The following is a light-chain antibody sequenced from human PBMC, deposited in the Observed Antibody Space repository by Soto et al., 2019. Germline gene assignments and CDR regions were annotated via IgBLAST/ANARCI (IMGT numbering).Light chain of an antibody. CDR2: GAS. CDR3: QQYGSSPFT. V-gene: IGKV3-20*01. CDR1: QSVSSSY. J-gene: IGKJ3*01. Sequence: EIVLTQSPGTLSLSPGETATLSCRASQSVSSSYLAWYQQKPGQAPRILIYGASSRATGIPDRFSGSGSGTDLTLTISRLEPEDFAVYYCQQYGSSPFTCGPGTKVDIK.